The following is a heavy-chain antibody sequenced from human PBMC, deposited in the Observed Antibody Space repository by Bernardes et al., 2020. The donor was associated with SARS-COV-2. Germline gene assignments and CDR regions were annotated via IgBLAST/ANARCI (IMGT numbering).Heavy chain of an antibody. CDR1: GFTFSSYE. CDR2: ISSSGSTI. D-gene: IGHD6-6*01. CDR3: ARGELVGQDY. V-gene: IGHV3-48*03. J-gene: IGHJ4*02. Sequence: GGSLRLSCAASGFTFSSYEMNWVRQAPGKGLEWVSYISSSGSTIYYADSVKGRFTISRDNAKNSLYLQMNSLRAEDTAVYYCARGELVGQDYWGQGTLVTVSS.